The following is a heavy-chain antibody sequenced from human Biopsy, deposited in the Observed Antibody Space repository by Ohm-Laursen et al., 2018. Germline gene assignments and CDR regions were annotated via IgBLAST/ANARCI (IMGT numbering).Heavy chain of an antibody. V-gene: IGHV1-2*02. CDR1: GYTFTGQY. CDR2: INPHSGTT. J-gene: IGHJ1*01. Sequence: ASVKVSCKTSGYTFTGQYLHWVRQVPGQGLEWMGWINPHSGTTKFAQDFQGRVTMARDTSITTAYMELRRLRSDDTAVYYCAKGQDLRGGAEYFQHWGQGALVTVSS. D-gene: IGHD2-15*01. CDR3: AKGQDLRGGAEYFQH.